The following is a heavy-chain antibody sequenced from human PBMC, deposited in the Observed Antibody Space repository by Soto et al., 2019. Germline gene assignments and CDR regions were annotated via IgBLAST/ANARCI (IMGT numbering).Heavy chain of an antibody. CDR3: AREFLTAWRRSYGMDV. CDR1: GFTFSSYG. CDR2: ISYDGSNK. D-gene: IGHD2-21*02. V-gene: IGHV3-30*03. Sequence: PGGSLRLSCAASGFTFSSYGMHWVRQAPGKGLEWVAVISYDGSNKYYADSVKGRFTISRDNSKNTLYLQMNSLRAEDTAVYYCAREFLTAWRRSYGMDVWGQGTTVTVSS. J-gene: IGHJ6*02.